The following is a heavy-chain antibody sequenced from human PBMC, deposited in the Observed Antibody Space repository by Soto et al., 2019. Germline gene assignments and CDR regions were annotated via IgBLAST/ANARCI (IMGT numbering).Heavy chain of an antibody. D-gene: IGHD3-3*01. CDR2: IGSNGGST. Sequence: GGSLRLSCSASGFTFSSYDMHWVRQAPGKGLEYVSAIGSNGGSTYYAVSVKGRFIISRDNVKNILHLQMSGLRAEDTAVYYCVKRTTLDFYGLDVWGQGTTVTVSS. V-gene: IGHV3-64D*08. CDR3: VKRTTLDFYGLDV. J-gene: IGHJ6*02. CDR1: GFTFSSYD.